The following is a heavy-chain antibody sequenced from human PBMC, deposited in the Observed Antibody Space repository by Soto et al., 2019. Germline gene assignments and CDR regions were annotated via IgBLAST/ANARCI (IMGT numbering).Heavy chain of an antibody. Sequence: MSWVRQAPGKGLEWVANIKQDGSEKYYVDSVKGRFTISRDNAKNSLYLQMNSLRAEDTAVYYCARLWLIAAAPTDAFDIWGQGTMVTVSS. CDR3: ARLWLIAAAPTDAFDI. D-gene: IGHD6-13*01. J-gene: IGHJ3*02. V-gene: IGHV3-7*01. CDR2: IKQDGSEK.